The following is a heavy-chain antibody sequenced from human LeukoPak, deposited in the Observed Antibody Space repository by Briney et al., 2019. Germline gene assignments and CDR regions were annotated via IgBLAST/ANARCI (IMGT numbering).Heavy chain of an antibody. J-gene: IGHJ4*02. CDR3: ATGGYGSDGSCYYFDY. CDR2: FDPEDGET. CDR1: GYTLTELC. V-gene: IGHV1-24*01. Sequence: GASVKVSCTVSGYTLTELCMHWVRQAPGKGLEWMGSFDPEDGETIYAQTLQGRVTMTEDNSTDTAYMQLSSLRSEDAAVYYCATGGYGSDGSCYYFDYWGQGTLGTVAS. D-gene: IGHD2-15*01.